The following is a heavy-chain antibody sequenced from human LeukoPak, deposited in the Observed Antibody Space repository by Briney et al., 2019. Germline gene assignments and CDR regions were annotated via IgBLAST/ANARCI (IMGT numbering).Heavy chain of an antibody. CDR3: ARHWSHSVAQFGRSYWFDP. J-gene: IGHJ5*02. Sequence: KPSETLSLTCIVSGGSISGYYWSWIRQPAGKGLEWIGHMDTSGHINYNSSLMSRVTMSVDTSKNQFSLRLTSVTAADTAVYYCARHWSHSVAQFGRSYWFDPWGQGTLVTVSS. CDR1: GGSISGYY. CDR2: MDTSGHI. D-gene: IGHD2-15*01. V-gene: IGHV4-4*07.